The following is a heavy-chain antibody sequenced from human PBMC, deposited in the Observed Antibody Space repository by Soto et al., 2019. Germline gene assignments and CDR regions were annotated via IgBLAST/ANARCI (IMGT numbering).Heavy chain of an antibody. CDR2: ISYDGYT. Sequence: QVQLQESGPGLVMPSETLSLTCTVSGDSISGSPYYWGWIRQPPGKRLERSGSISYDGYTVYTPSIKSRVTISVDTSNNQFSLNLTSVAAADTATYFCARLQTAVPHYWGQGILVTVSS. J-gene: IGHJ4*02. CDR3: ARLQTAVPHY. D-gene: IGHD6-13*01. V-gene: IGHV4-39*01. CDR1: GDSISGSPYY.